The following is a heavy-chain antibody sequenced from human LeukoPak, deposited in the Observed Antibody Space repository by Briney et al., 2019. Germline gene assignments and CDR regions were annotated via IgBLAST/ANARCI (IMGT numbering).Heavy chain of an antibody. CDR2: ISSSSSYI. CDR1: GFTFSSYS. Sequence: GGSLRLSCAASGFTFSSYSMNWVCQAPGKGLEWVSSISSSSSYIYYADSVKGRFTISRDNAKNSLYLQMNSLRAEDTAVYYCAREASLDDYGDYVFDYWGQGTLVTVSS. CDR3: AREASLDDYGDYVFDY. J-gene: IGHJ4*02. V-gene: IGHV3-21*01. D-gene: IGHD4-17*01.